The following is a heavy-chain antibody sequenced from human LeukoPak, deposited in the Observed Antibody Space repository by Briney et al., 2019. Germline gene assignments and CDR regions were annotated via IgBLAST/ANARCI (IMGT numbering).Heavy chain of an antibody. CDR3: ARGRAFFD. CDR1: GGSFSGYY. J-gene: IGHJ4*02. CDR2: INQSGST. Sequence: PSETLSPTCAVYGGSFSGYYWNWIRQPPGKGLEWIGEINQSGSTNYNPSLKSRVTISFDTSKNQFSLKLSSVTAADTAVYYCARGRAFFDWGQGTLVTVSS. D-gene: IGHD3-3*02. V-gene: IGHV4-34*01.